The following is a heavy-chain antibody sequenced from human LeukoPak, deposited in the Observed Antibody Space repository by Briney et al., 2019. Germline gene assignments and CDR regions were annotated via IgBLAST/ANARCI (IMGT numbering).Heavy chain of an antibody. CDR3: ASSYYYDSSGYSNFDY. J-gene: IGHJ4*02. CDR2: INHSGST. V-gene: IGHV4-34*01. CDR1: GGSFSGYY. Sequence: SETLSLTCAVYGGSFSGYYWSWIRQPPGKGLEWIGEINHSGSTNYNPSLKSRVTISVDTSKNQFSLKLSSVTAADTAVYYCASSYYYDSSGYSNFDYWGQGTLVTVSS. D-gene: IGHD3-22*01.